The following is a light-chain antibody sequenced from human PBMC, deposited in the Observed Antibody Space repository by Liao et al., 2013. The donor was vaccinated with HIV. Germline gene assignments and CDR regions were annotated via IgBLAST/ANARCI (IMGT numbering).Light chain of an antibody. CDR1: ALPKQY. CDR2: KDS. V-gene: IGLV3-25*03. CDR3: QSADSSGTPYV. Sequence: SYELTQPPSVSVSPGQTARITCSGDALPKQYAYWYQQKPGQAPVLVIYKDSERPSGIPERFSGSSSGTTVTLTISGVQAEDEADYYCQSADSSGTPYVFGTGPRSPS. J-gene: IGLJ1*01.